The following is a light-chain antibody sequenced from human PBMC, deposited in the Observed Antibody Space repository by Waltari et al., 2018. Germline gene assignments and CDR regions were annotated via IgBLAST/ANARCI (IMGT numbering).Light chain of an antibody. CDR2: KAS. CDR3: QQYRNLWT. V-gene: IGKV1-5*03. CDR1: QSLSNW. Sequence: DIQMTQSPSTLSASVGDRVTITCRASQSLSNWLAWYQQKPGKDPKVLIYKASTLESGVPSRFSGSGSETEFTLTISSLQPDDFATYYCQQYRNLWTFGQGTKVEIK. J-gene: IGKJ1*01.